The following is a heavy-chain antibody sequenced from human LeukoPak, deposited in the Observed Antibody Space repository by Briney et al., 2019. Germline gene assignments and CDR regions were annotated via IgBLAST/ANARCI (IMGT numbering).Heavy chain of an antibody. D-gene: IGHD3-9*01. CDR2: IWYGGSNK. CDR1: GFTFGSYA. Sequence: GRSLRLSCAASGFTFGSYAMHWVRQAPGKGLEWVASIWYGGSNKYYPDPVKRLFTISRDNSKHMVYLQMNSLSVEDTAVYYCARAGISLTCSEWGQGTGDSVS. CDR3: ARAGISLTCSE. V-gene: IGHV3-33*01. J-gene: IGHJ4*02.